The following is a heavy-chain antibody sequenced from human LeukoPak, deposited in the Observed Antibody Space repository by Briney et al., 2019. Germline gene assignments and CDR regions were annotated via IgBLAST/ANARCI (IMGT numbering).Heavy chain of an antibody. D-gene: IGHD5-18*01. J-gene: IGHJ4*02. CDR2: IYTSGNT. CDR3: ARGYNYGYCDY. Sequence: LETLSLTCTVSGGSISGYYWTWIRQPAGKGLEWIGRIYTSGNTNYNPSLQSRVTMSVDTSNYQFPLKLSSVTAADTAVYYCARGYNYGYCDYWGQGTLVTVSS. V-gene: IGHV4-4*07. CDR1: GGSISGYY.